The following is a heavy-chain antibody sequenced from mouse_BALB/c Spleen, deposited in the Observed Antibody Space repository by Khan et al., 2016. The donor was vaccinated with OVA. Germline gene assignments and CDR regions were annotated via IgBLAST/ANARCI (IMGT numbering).Heavy chain of an antibody. CDR3: ARMGYIGAMDY. Sequence: QIQLVQSGPELKKPGETVKISCKASGYTFTNNGMNWVKQAPGKGLKWMGWINTYTGKPTYADDFKGRFAFSLETSASTAYLQINNLKKEDTATYFCARMGYIGAMDYWGQGTSATFSS. CDR1: GYTFTNNG. CDR2: INTYTGKP. V-gene: IGHV9-3-1*01. J-gene: IGHJ4*01. D-gene: IGHD2-14*01.